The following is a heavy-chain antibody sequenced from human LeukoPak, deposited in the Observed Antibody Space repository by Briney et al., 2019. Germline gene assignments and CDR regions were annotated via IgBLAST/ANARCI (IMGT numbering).Heavy chain of an antibody. Sequence: GGSLRLSCAASGFTFSSYAMSWVRQAPGKGLEWVSAISGSGGSTYYADSVKGRFTISRDNSKNTLYLQMNSLRAEDTAVYYCAKGVLMGAAAGTSEYFQHWGQGTLVTVSS. CDR2: ISGSGGST. CDR3: AKGVLMGAAAGTSEYFQH. V-gene: IGHV3-23*01. D-gene: IGHD6-13*01. CDR1: GFTFSSYA. J-gene: IGHJ1*01.